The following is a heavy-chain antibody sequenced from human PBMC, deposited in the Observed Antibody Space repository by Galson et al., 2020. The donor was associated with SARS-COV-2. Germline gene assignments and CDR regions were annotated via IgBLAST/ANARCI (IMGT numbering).Heavy chain of an antibody. CDR3: AKDRGIAVAGTLYYFDY. Sequence: GESLKISCEASGFMFSSYAMTWVRQAPGKALEWVSSISGRATSTDYADSVKGRFTVSRDNSKNTVYLQMNSLRAEDTAVYYCAKDRGIAVAGTLYYFDYWGQGTLVTVSS. CDR2: ISGRATST. V-gene: IGHV3-23*01. J-gene: IGHJ4*02. D-gene: IGHD6-19*01. CDR1: GFMFSSYA.